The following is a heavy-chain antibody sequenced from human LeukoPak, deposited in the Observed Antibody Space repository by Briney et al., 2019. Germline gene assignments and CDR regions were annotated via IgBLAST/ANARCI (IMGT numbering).Heavy chain of an antibody. CDR2: IYYSGNT. CDR3: ARQTGSGLFILP. Sequence: PSETLSLSCTVPGVSISSSNSYWGWIRQPPGKGLEWIGSIYYSGNTYYNASLKSQVSISIDTSKNQFSLRLTSVTAAGTAVYYCARQTGSGLFILPGGQGTLVTVSS. CDR1: GVSISSSNSY. V-gene: IGHV4-39*01. J-gene: IGHJ4*02. D-gene: IGHD3/OR15-3a*01.